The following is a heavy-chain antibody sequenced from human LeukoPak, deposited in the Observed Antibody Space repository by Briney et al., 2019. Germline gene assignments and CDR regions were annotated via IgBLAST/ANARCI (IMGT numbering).Heavy chain of an antibody. D-gene: IGHD6-19*01. J-gene: IGHJ3*01. V-gene: IGHV3-74*01. Sequence: GGSLRLSCAASGFTFSSYWIHWVRQAPGKGLVWVSRINTDGSSTRYADSVKGRFTISRDNAKNTLYLQMNSLRAEDTAVYYCARRGYSSGWYDVFDLWGQGTMVSVSS. CDR3: ARRGYSSGWYDVFDL. CDR1: GFTFSSYW. CDR2: INTDGSST.